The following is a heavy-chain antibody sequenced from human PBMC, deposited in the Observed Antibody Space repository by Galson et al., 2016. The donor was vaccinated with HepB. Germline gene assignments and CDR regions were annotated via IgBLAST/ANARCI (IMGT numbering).Heavy chain of an antibody. Sequence: SLRLSCAASGFTFSSYSMNWVRQAPGKGLEWVSSISSSSTYIYYADPVPGRFTISRDNAKNSLYLQMNSLRAEDTAVYYCARDTTFDLGGASIPDLPYFDLWGRGTLVTVSS. CDR2: ISSSSTYI. V-gene: IGHV3-21*01. D-gene: IGHD1-1*01. CDR3: ARDTTFDLGGASIPDLPYFDL. CDR1: GFTFSSYS. J-gene: IGHJ2*01.